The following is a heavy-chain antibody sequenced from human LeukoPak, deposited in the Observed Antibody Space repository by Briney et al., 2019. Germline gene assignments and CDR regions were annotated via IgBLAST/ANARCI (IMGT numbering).Heavy chain of an antibody. J-gene: IGHJ4*02. CDR3: AKDKAMAGFYYFDY. V-gene: IGHV3-9*01. D-gene: IGHD6-19*01. CDR1: GSTFDDYA. Sequence: GRSLRLSCTTSGSTFDDYAMHWVRQVPGKGLEWVSGITWNSVNIGYADSVRGRFTTSRDNAKNSLYLQMNSLRAEDTALYYCAKDKAMAGFYYFDYWGQGTLVTVSS. CDR2: ITWNSVNI.